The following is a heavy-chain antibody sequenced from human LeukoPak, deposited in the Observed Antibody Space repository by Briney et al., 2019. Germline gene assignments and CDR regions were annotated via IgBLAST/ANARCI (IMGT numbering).Heavy chain of an antibody. CDR3: AKDRPAVAIVVVPAAPVDY. J-gene: IGHJ4*02. Sequence: PGGSLRLSCAVSGVNVISNFMSWVRQAPGKGLEWVSAISGSGGSTYYADSVKGRFTISRDNSKNTLYLQMNSLRAEDTAVYYCAKDRPAVAIVVVPAAPVDYWGQGTLVTVSS. V-gene: IGHV3-23*01. CDR2: ISGSGGST. D-gene: IGHD2-2*03. CDR1: GVNVISNF.